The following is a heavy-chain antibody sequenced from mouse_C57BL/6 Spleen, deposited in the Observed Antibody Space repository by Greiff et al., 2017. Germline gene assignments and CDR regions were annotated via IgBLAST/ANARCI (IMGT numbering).Heavy chain of an antibody. V-gene: IGHV1-82*01. D-gene: IGHD2-2*01. CDR1: GYAFSSSW. CDR3: ARYFGYDEAY. Sequence: QVQLQQSGPELVKPGASVKISCKASGYAFSSSWMNWVKQRPGKGLEWIGRIYPGDGDTNYNGKFQGKATLTADKSSSPAYIQLSSLTSEDSAVYFCARYFGYDEAYWGQGTLVTVSA. CDR2: IYPGDGDT. J-gene: IGHJ3*01.